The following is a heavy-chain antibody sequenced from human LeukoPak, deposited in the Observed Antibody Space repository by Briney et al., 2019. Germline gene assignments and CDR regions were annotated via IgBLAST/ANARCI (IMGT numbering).Heavy chain of an antibody. CDR1: GFTFSSYA. Sequence: GGSLRLSCAASGFTFSSYAMSRVRQAPGKGLEWVSAISGSGGSTYYADSVKGRFTISRDNSKNTLYLQMNSLRAEDTAVYYCAGRKNPYGSGSYVDYWGQGTLVTVSS. J-gene: IGHJ4*02. CDR3: AGRKNPYGSGSYVDY. V-gene: IGHV3-23*01. D-gene: IGHD3-10*01. CDR2: ISGSGGST.